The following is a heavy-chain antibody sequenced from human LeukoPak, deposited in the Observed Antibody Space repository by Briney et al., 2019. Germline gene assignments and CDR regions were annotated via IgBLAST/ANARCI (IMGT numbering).Heavy chain of an antibody. CDR2: IYYSGST. CDR1: GGSISSYY. CDR3: ARGRVVVVVMALDAFDI. D-gene: IGHD3-22*01. V-gene: IGHV4-59*01. Sequence: ASETLSLTCTVSGGSISSYYWSWIRQPPGKGLEWIGYIYYSGSTNYNPSLKSRVTISVDTSKNQFSLKLSSVTAGDTAVYYCARGRVVVVVMALDAFDIWGQGTMVTVSS. J-gene: IGHJ3*02.